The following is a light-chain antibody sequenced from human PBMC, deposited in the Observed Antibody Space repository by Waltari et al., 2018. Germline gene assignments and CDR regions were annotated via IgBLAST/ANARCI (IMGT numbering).Light chain of an antibody. CDR2: NAS. V-gene: IGKV3-20*01. CDR3: QQYGSPPRT. J-gene: IGKJ1*01. CDR1: QAISNSY. Sequence: EIVLTQSPGTLSFSPGERATLSCMASQAISNSYLAWYQQKPGQAPRLLIYNASLRGTCIPDKFSGSGSGTDFTLTISRLEPEDFAVYYCQQYGSPPRTFGQGTKVEIK.